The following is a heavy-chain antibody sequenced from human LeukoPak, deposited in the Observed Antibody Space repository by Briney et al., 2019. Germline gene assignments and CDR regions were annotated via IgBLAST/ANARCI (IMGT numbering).Heavy chain of an antibody. CDR1: GFTFSSHW. CDR3: ARDTVGVTDY. J-gene: IGHJ4*02. V-gene: IGHV3-7*01. D-gene: IGHD1-26*01. Sequence: GGSLRLSCAASGFTFSSHWMSWVRQAPGKGLEWVTNIKPDGSEKYYVDSVKGRFTISRDNAKNSLFLQMNSLRAEDTALYYCARDTVGVTDYWGQGTLVTVSS. CDR2: IKPDGSEK.